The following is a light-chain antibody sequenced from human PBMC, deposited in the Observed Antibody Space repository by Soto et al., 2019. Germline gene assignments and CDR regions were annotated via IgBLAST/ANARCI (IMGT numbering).Light chain of an antibody. CDR1: QSVSSCY. CDR2: GAS. CDR3: QQYGSSPLT. J-gene: IGKJ5*01. Sequence: EIVLTQSPGTLSLSPGERATLSCRASQSVSSCYLAWYQQKPGQAPRLLIYGASSRATGIPDRFSGSGSGTDFTLTISRLEPEDFAVYYCQQYGSSPLTFGQGTRLEIK. V-gene: IGKV3-20*01.